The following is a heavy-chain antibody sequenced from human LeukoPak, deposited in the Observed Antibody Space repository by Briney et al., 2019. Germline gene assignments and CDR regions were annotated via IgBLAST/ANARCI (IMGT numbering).Heavy chain of an antibody. Sequence: SVKVSCQASGGTFSSYAISWVRQAPGQGLEWMGRIIPIFATANYPQKFQGRVTINTDESTSAAYMDLSSLRSEDTAVYYCARERLAGDAFDIWGQGTMVAVSA. V-gene: IGHV1-69*05. J-gene: IGHJ3*02. CDR2: IIPIFATA. CDR3: ARERLAGDAFDI. D-gene: IGHD6-25*01. CDR1: GGTFSSYA.